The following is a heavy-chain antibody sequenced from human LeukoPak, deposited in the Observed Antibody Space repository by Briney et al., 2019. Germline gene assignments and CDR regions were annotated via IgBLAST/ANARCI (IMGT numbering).Heavy chain of an antibody. CDR2: INHSGST. CDR1: GGSFSGYY. V-gene: IGHV4-34*01. CDR3: AKDRRFMSVYYGMDV. J-gene: IGHJ6*02. D-gene: IGHD3-10*01. Sequence: PSETLSLTCAVYGGSFSGYYWSWIRQPPGKGLEWIGEINHSGSTNYNPSLKSRVTISVDTSKNQFSLKLSSVTAADTAVYYCAKDRRFMSVYYGMDVWGQGTTVTVSS.